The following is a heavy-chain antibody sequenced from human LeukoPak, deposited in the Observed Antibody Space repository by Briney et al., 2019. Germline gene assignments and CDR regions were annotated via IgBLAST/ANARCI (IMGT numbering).Heavy chain of an antibody. CDR3: ARVRSGYSYGNFDY. D-gene: IGHD5-18*01. Sequence: GASVKVSCKASGYTFTGYYMHWVRQAPGQGLEWMGWINPNSGGTNYAQKFQGRVTMTRDTSISTAYMELSRLRSDDTAVYYCARVRSGYSYGNFDYWGQGTLVTVSS. CDR2: INPNSGGT. J-gene: IGHJ4*02. V-gene: IGHV1-2*02. CDR1: GYTFTGYY.